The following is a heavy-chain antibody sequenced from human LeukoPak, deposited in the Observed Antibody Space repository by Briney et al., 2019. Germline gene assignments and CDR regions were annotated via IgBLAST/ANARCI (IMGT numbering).Heavy chain of an antibody. D-gene: IGHD2-21*02. V-gene: IGHV1-69*04. CDR3: ARDFVTGTGG. J-gene: IGHJ4*02. CDR1: GGTFSTYA. Sequence: GSSVKVSCKASGGTFSTYAISWVRQSPGQGLEWMGRIIPILGIANYAQKFQGRVTITADKSTSTAYMELSSLRSEDTAVYYCARDFVTGTGGWGQGTLVTVSS. CDR2: IIPILGIA.